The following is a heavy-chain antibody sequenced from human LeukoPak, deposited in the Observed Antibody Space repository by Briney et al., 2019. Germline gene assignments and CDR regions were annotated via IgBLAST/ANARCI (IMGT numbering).Heavy chain of an antibody. CDR2: ISSSSSYI. CDR3: ARVSHYYDSSGYFHY. CDR1: GFTFSSYS. Sequence: GGSLRLSCAASGFTFSSYSMNWVRQAPGKGLEWVSSISSSSSYIYYADSVKGRFTISRDNAKNSLYLQRNSLRAEDTAVYYCARVSHYYDSSGYFHYWGQGTLVTVSS. V-gene: IGHV3-21*01. J-gene: IGHJ4*02. D-gene: IGHD3-22*01.